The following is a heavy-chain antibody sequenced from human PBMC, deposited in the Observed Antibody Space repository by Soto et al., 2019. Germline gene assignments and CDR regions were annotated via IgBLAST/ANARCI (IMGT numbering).Heavy chain of an antibody. CDR3: ARGSPGGGGAFDI. Sequence: PGGSLRLFCAASGFTFSSYSMNWVRQAPGKGLEWVSSISSSSSYIYYADPVKGRFTISRDNAKNSLYLQMNSLRAEDTAVYYCARGSPGGGGAFDIWGQGTMVTVSS. V-gene: IGHV3-21*01. CDR2: ISSSSSYI. D-gene: IGHD2-21*01. CDR1: GFTFSSYS. J-gene: IGHJ3*02.